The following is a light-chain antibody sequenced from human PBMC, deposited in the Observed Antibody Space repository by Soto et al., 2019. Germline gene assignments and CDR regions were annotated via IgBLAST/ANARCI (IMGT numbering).Light chain of an antibody. J-gene: IGKJ5*01. Sequence: DIQLTQSPSFLSASVGDRVTITCRASQGISGYLAWYQQKPGKGPKLLIYAASTLQSGVPSRFSGSGSGTEFTLTISSLQPEDFATYYCQQLNSYPITFGQGTRLEIK. V-gene: IGKV1-9*01. CDR3: QQLNSYPIT. CDR1: QGISGY. CDR2: AAS.